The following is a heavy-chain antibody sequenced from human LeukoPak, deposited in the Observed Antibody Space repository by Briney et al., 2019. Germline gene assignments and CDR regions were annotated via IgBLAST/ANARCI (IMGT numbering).Heavy chain of an antibody. D-gene: IGHD6-19*01. J-gene: IGHJ4*02. V-gene: IGHV4-34*01. CDR3: ARHVVVAGTDYFDY. Sequence: SETLSLTCAVYGGSFSGYYWSWIRQPPGKGLEWIGEINHSGSTNYNPSLKSRVTISVDTSKNQFSLKLSSVTAADTAVYYCARHVVVAGTDYFDYWGQGTLVTVSS. CDR1: GGSFSGYY. CDR2: INHSGST.